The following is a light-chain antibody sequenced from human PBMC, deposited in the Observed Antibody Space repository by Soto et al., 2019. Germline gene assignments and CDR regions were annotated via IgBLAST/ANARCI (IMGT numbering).Light chain of an antibody. CDR3: KDYDSCFLT. V-gene: IGKV1-33*01. Sequence: DIQMTQSPSSLAASVGDRVTITRRASQDSSNFLNWYQQKPWRAPKLLISDASHLETGVTSRFSGSGSLTDFPFTISSLQPEDIATYYWKDYDSCFLTFGPGTKV. J-gene: IGKJ3*01. CDR1: QDSSNF. CDR2: DAS.